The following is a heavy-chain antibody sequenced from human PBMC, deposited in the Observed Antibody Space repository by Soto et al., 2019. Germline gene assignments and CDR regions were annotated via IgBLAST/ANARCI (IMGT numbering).Heavy chain of an antibody. D-gene: IGHD2-8*02. CDR1: GGSISSSIYY. V-gene: IGHV4-39*07. CDR2: IFYSGST. Sequence: PSETLSLTCTVSGGSISSSIYYWGWIRQPPEKGLEWIGSIFYSGSTYYNPSLKSRVTISVDTSKNQFSLKLTSVTAADTAVYYCARDKITGLFDYWGQGTLVTVSS. CDR3: ARDKITGLFDY. J-gene: IGHJ4*02.